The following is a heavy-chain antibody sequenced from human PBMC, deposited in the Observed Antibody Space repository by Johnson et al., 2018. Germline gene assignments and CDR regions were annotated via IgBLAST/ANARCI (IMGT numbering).Heavy chain of an antibody. CDR1: GFTFSSYG. V-gene: IGHV3-33*01. CDR3: ARVPSYYYYYMDV. CDR2: IWYDGSNK. Sequence: QVQLVQSGGGVVQPGRSLRLSCAASGFTFSSYGMHWVRQAPGKGLEWVAVIWYDGSNKYYADSVKGRFTLSRDNSKNTLFLQMNSLGAEDTAVYYCARVPSYYYYYMDVWGKGTTVTVSS. J-gene: IGHJ6*03.